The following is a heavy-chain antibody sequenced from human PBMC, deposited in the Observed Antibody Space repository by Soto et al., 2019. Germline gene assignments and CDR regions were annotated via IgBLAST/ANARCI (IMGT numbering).Heavy chain of an antibody. D-gene: IGHD4-17*01. CDR2: INAGNGNT. Sequence: ASVKVSCKTPGYTFTRYNIHWVRQAPGQRLEWMGWINAGNGNTKYSQKFQGRVTITRDTSASTAYMELSSLRSEDTAVYYCARDTALSAFSGQGTTVTGCS. V-gene: IGHV1-3*01. J-gene: IGHJ6*02. CDR3: ARDTALSAF. CDR1: GYTFTRYN.